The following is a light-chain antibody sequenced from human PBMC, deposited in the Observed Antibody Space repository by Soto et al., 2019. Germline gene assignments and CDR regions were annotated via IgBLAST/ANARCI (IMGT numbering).Light chain of an antibody. CDR2: GNS. V-gene: IGLV1-40*01. CDR3: QSYDISLSVSVI. J-gene: IGLJ2*01. Sequence: QSVLTQPPSVSGAPGQRVTISCTGSSSNIGAGYDVQWYQQLPGAAPKLLIFGNSNRPSGVPDRFSGSRSGTLASLAITGLQAEDEADYFCQSYDISLSVSVIFGGGTKLTVL. CDR1: SSNIGAGYD.